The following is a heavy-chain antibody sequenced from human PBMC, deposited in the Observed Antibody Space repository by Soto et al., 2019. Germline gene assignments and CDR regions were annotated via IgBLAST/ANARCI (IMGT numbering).Heavy chain of an antibody. J-gene: IGHJ6*02. CDR3: ARERTGIAVALYYYYYYGMDV. CDR2: ISAYNGNT. D-gene: IGHD6-19*01. Sequence: ASVKVSCKASGYTFTSYGISWVRQAPGQGLEWMGWISAYNGNTNYAQKLQGRVTMTTDTSTSTAYMELRSLRSDDTAVYYCARERTGIAVALYYYYYYGMDVWGQGTTVTVSS. CDR1: GYTFTSYG. V-gene: IGHV1-18*01.